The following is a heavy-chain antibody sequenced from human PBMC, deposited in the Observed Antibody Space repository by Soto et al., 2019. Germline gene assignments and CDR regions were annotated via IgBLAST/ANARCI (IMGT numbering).Heavy chain of an antibody. CDR2: IYYSGST. CDR3: ARVEVRCSSTSCYNPKYYFDY. CDR1: GGSISSYY. D-gene: IGHD2-2*02. V-gene: IGHV4-59*01. Sequence: PSETLSLTCTVSGGSISSYYWSWIRQPPGKGLEWIGYIYYSGSTNYNPSLKSRVTISVDTSISTAYMELSRLRSDDTAVYYCARVEVRCSSTSCYNPKYYFDYWGQGTLVTVSS. J-gene: IGHJ4*02.